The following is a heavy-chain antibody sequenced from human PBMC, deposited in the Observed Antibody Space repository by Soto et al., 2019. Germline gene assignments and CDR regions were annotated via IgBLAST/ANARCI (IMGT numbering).Heavy chain of an antibody. Sequence: EVQLLESGGGLVQPGGSQRLSCAASGFTFSGYAMTWVRQAPGKGLEWVSSISGSGANTYYADSVKGRFTISRDNSKNALSLQMTSLRADDTAVYYCAKSPDFYYDCMDGWGQGTTVTVSS. V-gene: IGHV3-23*01. CDR1: GFTFSGYA. CDR3: AKSPDFYYDCMDG. CDR2: ISGSGANT. J-gene: IGHJ6*02.